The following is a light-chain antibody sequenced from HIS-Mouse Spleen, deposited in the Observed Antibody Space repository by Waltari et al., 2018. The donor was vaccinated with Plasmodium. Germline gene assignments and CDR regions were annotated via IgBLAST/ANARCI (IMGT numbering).Light chain of an antibody. CDR3: YSTDSSVNHRV. J-gene: IGLJ3*02. V-gene: IGLV3-10*01. CDR2: EDS. Sequence: SYELTQPPSVSVSPGQTARITCSGDALPKKYAYWYQQESGQAPGLVIYEDSKRPSGIPERFSGSSSWTMATLTISGAQVEDESDYYCYSTDSSVNHRVFGGGTKLTVL. CDR1: ALPKKY.